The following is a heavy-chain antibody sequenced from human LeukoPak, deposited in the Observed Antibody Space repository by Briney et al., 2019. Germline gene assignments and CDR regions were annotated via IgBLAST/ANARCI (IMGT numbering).Heavy chain of an antibody. CDR2: IYYSGST. Sequence: SETLSLTCTVSGGSISSSRYYWGWSRQPPGKGLEWIGSIYYSGSTYYNPSLKSRLSISVDTSNNQFSLKLSSVTAADTAVYFCATTSPQGGAFYFDYWGQGTLVTVSS. CDR1: GGSISSSRYY. V-gene: IGHV4-39*07. CDR3: ATTSPQGGAFYFDY. D-gene: IGHD1-14*01. J-gene: IGHJ4*02.